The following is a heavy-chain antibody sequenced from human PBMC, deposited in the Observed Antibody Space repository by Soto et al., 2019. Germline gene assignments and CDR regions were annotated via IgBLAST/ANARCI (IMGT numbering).Heavy chain of an antibody. CDR2: IWYDGSNK. J-gene: IGHJ6*02. CDR3: ARGDPPAELLWFGEESYYYYGMDV. D-gene: IGHD3-10*01. CDR1: GFTFSSYG. Sequence: QVQLVESGGGVVQPGRSLRLSCAASGFTFSSYGMHWVRQAPGKGLEWVAVIWYDGSNKYYADSVKGRFTISRDNSKNTLYLQMNSLRAEDTAVYYCARGDPPAELLWFGEESYYYYGMDVWGQGTTVTVSS. V-gene: IGHV3-33*01.